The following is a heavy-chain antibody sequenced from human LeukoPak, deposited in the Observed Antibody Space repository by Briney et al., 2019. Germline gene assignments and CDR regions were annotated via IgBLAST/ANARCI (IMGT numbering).Heavy chain of an antibody. CDR2: IYYSGST. J-gene: IGHJ6*02. CDR3: AREREDAYCGGDCFYYYGMDV. CDR1: GGSISSGGYY. V-gene: IGHV4-31*03. Sequence: PSETLSLTCTVSGGSISSGGYYWSWIRQHPGKGLEWIGYIYYSGSTYYNPSLKSRVTISVDTSKNQFSLKLSSVTAADTAVYHCAREREDAYCGGDCFYYYGMDVWGQGTTVTVSS. D-gene: IGHD2-21*02.